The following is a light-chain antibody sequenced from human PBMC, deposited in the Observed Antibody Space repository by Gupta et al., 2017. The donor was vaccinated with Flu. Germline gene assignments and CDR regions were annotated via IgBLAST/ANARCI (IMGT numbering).Light chain of an antibody. CDR3: QQYYNFPPT. V-gene: IGKV4-1*01. Sequence: NCKSSQSVLYSSNNRNYLAWYQQKSGQPPKLLIYWTSTRESGVPDRFSGSGSGTDFTLTISSLQAEDVAVYYCQQYYNFPPTFGQGTKLEIK. J-gene: IGKJ2*01. CDR1: QSVLYSSNNRNY. CDR2: WTS.